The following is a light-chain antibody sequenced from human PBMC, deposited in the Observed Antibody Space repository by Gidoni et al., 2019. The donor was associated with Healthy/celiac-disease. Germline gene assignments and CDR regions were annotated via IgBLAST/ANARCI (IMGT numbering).Light chain of an antibody. J-gene: IGKJ1*01. Sequence: DIVMTQSPLSLPVTPGEPASISCRSSPSLLHSNGYNYLDWYLQKPGQSPQLLIYLGSNRASGVPDRFSGSGSGTDFTLKISRVEAEDVGVYYCMQALQTTGTFXQXTKVEIK. CDR2: LGS. CDR1: PSLLHSNGYNY. V-gene: IGKV2-28*01. CDR3: MQALQTTGT.